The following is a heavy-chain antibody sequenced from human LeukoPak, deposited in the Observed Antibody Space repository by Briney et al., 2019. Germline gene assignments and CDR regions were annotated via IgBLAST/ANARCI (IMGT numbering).Heavy chain of an antibody. CDR2: IYYSGST. CDR3: ARALITMVRGVTDWFDP. V-gene: IGHV4-31*03. CDR1: GGSISSGGYY. D-gene: IGHD3-10*01. J-gene: IGHJ5*02. Sequence: PSETLSLTCTVSGGSISSGGYYWSWIRQHPGKGLEWIGYIYYSGSTYYNPSLKSRVTISVDTSKNQFSLKLSSVTAADTAVYYCARALITMVRGVTDWFDPWGQGTLVTVSS.